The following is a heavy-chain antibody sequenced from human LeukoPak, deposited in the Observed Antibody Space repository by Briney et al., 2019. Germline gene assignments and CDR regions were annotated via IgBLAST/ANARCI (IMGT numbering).Heavy chain of an antibody. CDR1: GGTFSSYA. CDR3: ARGRIAGTYVFDY. D-gene: IGHD6-13*01. V-gene: IGHV1-69*13. CDR2: IIPIFGTA. Sequence: GASVKVSCKASGGTFSSYAISWVRQAPGQGLEWMGGIIPIFGTANYAQKFQGRVTITADESTSTAYVELSSLRSEDTAVYYCARGRIAGTYVFDYWGQGTLVTVSS. J-gene: IGHJ4*02.